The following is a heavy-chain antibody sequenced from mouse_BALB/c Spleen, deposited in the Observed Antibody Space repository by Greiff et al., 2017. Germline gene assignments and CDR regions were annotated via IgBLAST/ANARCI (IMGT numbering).Heavy chain of an antibody. Sequence: VQLKQSGAELVKPGASVKLSCTASGFNIKDTYMHWVKQRPEQGLEWIGRIDPANGNTKYDPKFQGKATITADTSSNTAYLQLSSLTSEDTAVYYCARCPLYGSSYGYYAMDYWGQGTSVTVSS. CDR1: GFNIKDTY. J-gene: IGHJ4*01. CDR2: IDPANGNT. D-gene: IGHD1-1*01. V-gene: IGHV14-3*02. CDR3: ARCPLYGSSYGYYAMDY.